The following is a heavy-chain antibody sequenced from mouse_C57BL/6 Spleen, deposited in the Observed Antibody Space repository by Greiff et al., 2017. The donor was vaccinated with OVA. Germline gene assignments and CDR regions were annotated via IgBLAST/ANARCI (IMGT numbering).Heavy chain of an antibody. J-gene: IGHJ4*01. D-gene: IGHD1-1*02. Sequence: VQLQQSGAELVRPGASVTLSCKASGYTFTDYEMHWVKQRPGQGLEWIGMIHPNSGSTNYNEKFQSKATLTVDKSSSTAYMQLSTLTSEDSAVYYGARHSYGQVMDDWGQGTTVTVSS. CDR1: GYTFTDYE. V-gene: IGHV1-64*01. CDR3: ARHSYGQVMDD. CDR2: IHPNSGST.